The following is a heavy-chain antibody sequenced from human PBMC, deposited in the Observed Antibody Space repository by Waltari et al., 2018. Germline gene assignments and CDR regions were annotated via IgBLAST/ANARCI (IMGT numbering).Heavy chain of an antibody. V-gene: IGHV1-2*06. CDR3: ARDLQARGSSGWNWFDP. CDR1: GYTFTGYY. D-gene: IGHD6-19*01. Sequence: QVQLVQSGAEVKKPGASVKVSCKASGYTFTGYYMHWVRQAPGQGLEWMGRINPNSGGTNYAQKVQGRVTMTRDTSISTAYMELSRLRSDDTAVYYCARDLQARGSSGWNWFDPWGQGTLVTVSS. CDR2: INPNSGGT. J-gene: IGHJ5*02.